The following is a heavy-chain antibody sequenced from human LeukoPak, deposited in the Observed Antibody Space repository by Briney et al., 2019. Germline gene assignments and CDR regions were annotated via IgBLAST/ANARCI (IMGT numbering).Heavy chain of an antibody. J-gene: IGHJ4*02. CDR2: ISSSSSYI. CDR1: GFTFSSYS. D-gene: IGHD4-17*01. Sequence: GGSLRLSCAASGFTFSSYSMNWVRQAPGKGLEWVSSISSSSSYIYYADSVKGRFTISRDNAKNSLYLQMNSLRAEDTAVYYCAREINDYGDLTPGYWGQGTLVTVSS. CDR3: AREINDYGDLTPGY. V-gene: IGHV3-21*01.